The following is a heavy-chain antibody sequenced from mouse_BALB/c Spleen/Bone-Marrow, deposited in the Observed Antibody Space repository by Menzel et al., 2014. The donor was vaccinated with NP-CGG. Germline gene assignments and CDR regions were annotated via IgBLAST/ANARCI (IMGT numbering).Heavy chain of an antibody. D-gene: IGHD2-10*02. V-gene: IGHV1S29*02. CDR1: GYTFTDYN. J-gene: IGHJ4*01. CDR3: TRREYGNYGYAMDY. Sequence: VQLQQSGPELVKPGASVKISCTASGYTFTDYNMHWVKQSHGKSLEWIGYIYPYNGGTGYNQKFKSKATLAVDNSSSTAYMGLRSLPSEDSAVYYCTRREYGNYGYAMDYWGQGTSVTVSS. CDR2: IYPYNGGT.